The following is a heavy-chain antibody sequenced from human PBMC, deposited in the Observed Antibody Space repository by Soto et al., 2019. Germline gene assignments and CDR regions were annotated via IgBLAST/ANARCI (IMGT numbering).Heavy chain of an antibody. J-gene: IGHJ5*02. V-gene: IGHV3-30*03. Sequence: GVSLRLSCATSGFVFSSYGMHWVRQAPGKGLEWVAVISYDGADIYYADSVRGRFTISRDNSKDTLYLHMSSLRPEDTAVYYCARGGMAAADYRFDHWGQGTLVTVSS. D-gene: IGHD6-13*01. CDR1: GFVFSSYG. CDR3: ARGGMAAADYRFDH. CDR2: ISYDGADI.